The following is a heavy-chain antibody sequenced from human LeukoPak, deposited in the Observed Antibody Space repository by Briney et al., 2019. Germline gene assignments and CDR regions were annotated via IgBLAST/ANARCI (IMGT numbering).Heavy chain of an antibody. CDR3: ARDQGTYGFQY. CDR2: ICGSGACT. J-gene: IGHJ1*01. CDR1: GFTFRSYA. Sequence: GGSLRLSCAASGFTFRSYAMSWVRQAPGKGLEWVSGICGSGACTYYTDSVKGRFTISRDNAKNSLYLQMNSLRAGDTALYYCARDQGTYGFQYWGQGTLVTVSS. V-gene: IGHV3-23*01. D-gene: IGHD3-10*01.